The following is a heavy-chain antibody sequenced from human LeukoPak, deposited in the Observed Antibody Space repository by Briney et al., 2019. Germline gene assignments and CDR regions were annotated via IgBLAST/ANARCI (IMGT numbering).Heavy chain of an antibody. V-gene: IGHV4-39*01. CDR2: IYYSGRT. J-gene: IGHJ3*02. Sequence: SDTLALTCTVCGGSISSSSYYRGWIRQPPGKGLELIGSIYYSGRTYYNLPLKGRVSISVGTSENQFSLMLSSVTATDTAVYYCARHIVVVVAAINAFDIWGQGTMVTVSS. CDR1: GGSISSSSYY. D-gene: IGHD2-15*01. CDR3: ARHIVVVVAAINAFDI.